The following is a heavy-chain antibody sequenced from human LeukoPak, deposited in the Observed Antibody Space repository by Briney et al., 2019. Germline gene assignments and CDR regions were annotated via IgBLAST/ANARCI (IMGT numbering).Heavy chain of an antibody. CDR2: ISSSSSTI. J-gene: IGHJ3*02. D-gene: IGHD4-17*01. CDR1: GFTFSSYS. CDR3: ARLDYVDAFDI. V-gene: IGHV3-48*04. Sequence: GGSLRLSCAASGFTFSSYSMNWVRQAPGKGLEWVSYISSSSSTIYYADSVKGRFTISRDNAKNSLYLQMNSLRAEDTAVYYCARLDYVDAFDIWGQGTMVTVSS.